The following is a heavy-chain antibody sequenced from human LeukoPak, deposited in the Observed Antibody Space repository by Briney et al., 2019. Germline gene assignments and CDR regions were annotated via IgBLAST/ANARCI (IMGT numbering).Heavy chain of an antibody. CDR1: GGSFSGDF. Sequence: SETLSLTCAVYGGSFSGDFWSWIRQSPGKGLEWIGSIYHSGSTYYNPSLKSRVTISVDTSKNQFSLKLSSVTAADTAVYYCARVPTVTFFDYWGQGTLVTVSS. CDR2: IYHSGST. CDR3: ARVPTVTFFDY. D-gene: IGHD4-17*01. J-gene: IGHJ4*02. V-gene: IGHV4-34*01.